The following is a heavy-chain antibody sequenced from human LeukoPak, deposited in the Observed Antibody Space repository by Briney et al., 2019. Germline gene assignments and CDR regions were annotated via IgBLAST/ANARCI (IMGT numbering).Heavy chain of an antibody. J-gene: IGHJ4*02. Sequence: ASVKVSCKASGYTFTGYYIHWVRHAPGQGLEWMEWINPNSGGTTFSQKFQGRVTMTWDTSISTAYMDLSRLTSGDTAVYCCASAPPYYSLDYWGQGTLVTVSS. D-gene: IGHD3-10*01. CDR3: ASAPPYYSLDY. CDR2: INPNSGGT. V-gene: IGHV1-2*02. CDR1: GYTFTGYY.